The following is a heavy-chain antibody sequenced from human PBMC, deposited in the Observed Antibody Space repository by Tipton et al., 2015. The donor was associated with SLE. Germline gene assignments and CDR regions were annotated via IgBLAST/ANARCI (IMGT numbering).Heavy chain of an antibody. CDR3: ARVSRDGYKDLDY. J-gene: IGHJ4*02. CDR1: GGSISSYY. CDR2: IYYSGST. D-gene: IGHD5-24*01. Sequence: GLVKPSETLSLTCTVSGGSISSYYWSWIRQPPGKGLEWIGYIYYSGSTNYNPSLKSRVTISVDTSKNQFSLKLSSVTAADTAVYYCARVSRDGYKDLDYWGQGTLVTVSS. V-gene: IGHV4-59*12.